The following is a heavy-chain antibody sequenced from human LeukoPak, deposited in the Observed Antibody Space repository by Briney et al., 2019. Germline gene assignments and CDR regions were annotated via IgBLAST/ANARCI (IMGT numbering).Heavy chain of an antibody. Sequence: PGGSLRLSCAASEFTVSSNYMSWVRQAPGKGLEWVSVIYSGGSTYYADSVKGRFTISRDNSKNTLYLQMNSLRAEDTAVYYCARTAYYYDSTGWFDPWGQGTLVTVSS. CDR3: ARTAYYYDSTGWFDP. CDR1: EFTVSSNY. J-gene: IGHJ5*02. CDR2: IYSGGST. V-gene: IGHV3-66*01. D-gene: IGHD3-22*01.